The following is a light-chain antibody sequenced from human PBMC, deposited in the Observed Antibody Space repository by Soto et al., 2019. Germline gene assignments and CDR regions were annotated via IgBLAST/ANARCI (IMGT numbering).Light chain of an antibody. J-gene: IGKJ1*01. V-gene: IGKV1-6*01. Sequence: AIQLTQSPSSLSASVGDRVTISCRASQGIGNDLAWYQQKPGKAPRLLIFAASNLQSGVPSRFSGSGSGTEFTLTISRLEPEDFAVYYCQQYGSSRWTFGQGTKVDIK. CDR2: AAS. CDR1: QGIGND. CDR3: QQYGSSRWT.